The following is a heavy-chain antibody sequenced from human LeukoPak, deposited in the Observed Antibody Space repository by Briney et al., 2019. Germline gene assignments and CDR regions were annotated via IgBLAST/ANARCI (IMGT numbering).Heavy chain of an antibody. D-gene: IGHD4-17*01. CDR2: IYSGGST. CDR3: AREGTTVTTPKGHYYYYGMDV. J-gene: IGHJ6*04. V-gene: IGHV3-53*01. Sequence: GGSLRLSCAASGFTFSSYEMNWVRQAPGKGLEWVSVIYSGGSTYYADSVKGRFTISRDNSKNTLYLQMNSLRAEDTAVYYCAREGTTVTTPKGHYYYYGMDVWGKGTTVTVSS. CDR1: GFTFSSYE.